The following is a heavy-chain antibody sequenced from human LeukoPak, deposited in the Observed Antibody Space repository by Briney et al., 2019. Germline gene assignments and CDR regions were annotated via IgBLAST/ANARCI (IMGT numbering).Heavy chain of an antibody. D-gene: IGHD3-9*01. J-gene: IGHJ4*02. Sequence: GRSLRLSCAASGFTFSSYAMHWVRQAPGKGLEWVAVISYDGSNKYYADPVKGRFTISRDNSKNTLYLQMNSLRAEDTAVYYCARVDWLLPENYFDYWGQGTLVTVSS. CDR1: GFTFSSYA. CDR2: ISYDGSNK. CDR3: ARVDWLLPENYFDY. V-gene: IGHV3-30-3*01.